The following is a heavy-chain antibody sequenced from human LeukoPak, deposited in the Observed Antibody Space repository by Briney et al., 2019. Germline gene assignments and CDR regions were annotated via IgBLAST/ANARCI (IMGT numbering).Heavy chain of an antibody. J-gene: IGHJ5*02. V-gene: IGHV1-2*02. CDR1: VYTFTNSY. CDR2: MNPKSGGT. Sequence: GASVEVSCKASVYTFTNSYIHWVRQAPGQGLEWMGSMNPKSGGTKYAQKFQGRVSMTRDTSISTAYMELASLTSDDTAVYYCARAGGRSWFDPWGQGTLVTVSS. D-gene: IGHD1-26*01. CDR3: ARAGGRSWFDP.